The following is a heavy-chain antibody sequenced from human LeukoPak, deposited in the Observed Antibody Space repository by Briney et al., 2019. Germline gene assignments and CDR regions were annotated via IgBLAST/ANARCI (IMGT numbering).Heavy chain of an antibody. CDR2: ISGSGGST. CDR1: GFTFSSYA. J-gene: IGHJ6*02. V-gene: IGHV3-23*01. CDR3: AKGATRIAAAARDAMDV. D-gene: IGHD6-13*01. Sequence: GGSLTLSCAASGFTFSSYAMSWVRQAPGKGLEWVSAISGSGGSTYYADSVKGRFTISRDNSKNTLYPQMNSLRAEDTAVYYCAKGATRIAAAARDAMDVWGQGTTVTVSS.